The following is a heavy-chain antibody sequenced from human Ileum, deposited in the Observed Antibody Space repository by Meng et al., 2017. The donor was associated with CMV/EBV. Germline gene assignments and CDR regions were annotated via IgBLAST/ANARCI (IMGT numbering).Heavy chain of an antibody. CDR3: ARDRPGGYYDILTGYYY. CDR1: GSILSSYS. Sequence: GESLKISCAASGSILSSYSRNWVRQAPGKGLEWVANIKQDGSEKYYVDSVKGRFTISRDNARNSLYLQMNSLRAEDTAVYYCARDRPGGYYDILTGYYYWGQGTLVTVSS. J-gene: IGHJ4*02. V-gene: IGHV3-7*01. D-gene: IGHD3-9*01. CDR2: IKQDGSEK.